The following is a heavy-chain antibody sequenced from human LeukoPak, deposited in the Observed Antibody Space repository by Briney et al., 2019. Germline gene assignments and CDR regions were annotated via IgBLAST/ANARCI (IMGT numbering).Heavy chain of an antibody. CDR1: GFTFSSYG. J-gene: IGHJ4*02. V-gene: IGHV3-30*03. D-gene: IGHD4-17*01. CDR3: ARTLYGDSLCSLDY. Sequence: PGGSLRLSCAASGFTFSSYGMHWVRQAPGKGLEWVAVISYDGSNKYYADSVKGRFTISRDNSKNTLYLQMNSLRAEDTAVYYCARTLYGDSLCSLDYWGQGTLVTVSS. CDR2: ISYDGSNK.